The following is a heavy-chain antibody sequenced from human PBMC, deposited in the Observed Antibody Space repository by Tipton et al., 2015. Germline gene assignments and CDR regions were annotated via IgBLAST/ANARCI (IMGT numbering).Heavy chain of an antibody. Sequence: TLSLTCTVSGGSISSSSYYWAWIRQPPGKGLEWIGSLYFSGSTYYNPSLKSRVTISIDRFKNQFSLKLSSVTAADTAVYYCASPSLPHDRGDYYFLSWGQGSLVTVSS. J-gene: IGHJ4*02. CDR3: ASPSLPHDRGDYYFLS. D-gene: IGHD2-21*02. V-gene: IGHV4-39*01. CDR1: GGSISSSSYY. CDR2: LYFSGST.